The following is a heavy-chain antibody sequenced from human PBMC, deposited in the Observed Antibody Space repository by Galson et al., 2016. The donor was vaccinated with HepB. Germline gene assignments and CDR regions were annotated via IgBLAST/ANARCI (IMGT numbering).Heavy chain of an antibody. V-gene: IGHV3-43*01. CDR2: IGWDGEST. CDR3: AKDIPPRD. Sequence: SLRLSCAASGFTFDHYNMHWVRQAPGKGLEWVSLIGWDGESTFYADSVKGRFTISRDNSKNSLYLQMNSLRTEDTAVYFCAKDIPPRDWGQGTLVTVSS. J-gene: IGHJ4*02. CDR1: GFTFDHYN.